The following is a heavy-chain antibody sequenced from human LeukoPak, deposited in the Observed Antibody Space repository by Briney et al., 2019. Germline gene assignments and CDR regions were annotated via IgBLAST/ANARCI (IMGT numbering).Heavy chain of an antibody. D-gene: IGHD3-22*01. Sequence: AASVKVSCKASGYTFTSYGISWVRQAPGQGLEWMGWISAYNGNTNYAQKLQGRVTMTTDTSTSTAYMELRSLRSDDTAVYYCATRGSSGYYPEFDYWGQGTLVTVSS. CDR3: ATRGSSGYYPEFDY. CDR2: ISAYNGNT. CDR1: GYTFTSYG. V-gene: IGHV1-18*01. J-gene: IGHJ4*02.